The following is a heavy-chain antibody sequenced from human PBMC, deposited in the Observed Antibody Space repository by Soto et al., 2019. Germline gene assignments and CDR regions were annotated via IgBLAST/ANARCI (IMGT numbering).Heavy chain of an antibody. D-gene: IGHD2-2*01. Sequence: QVQLVQSGAEVKKPGSSVKVSCKASGGTFTSYAVSWVRQAPGQGLEWMGVSIPIFGTANYARKFQGRVTITADKSTRTAYMELSSLRSEDTAVYYCAKLVGPAARRSSMDVWGQGTTGTVSS. J-gene: IGHJ6*02. V-gene: IGHV1-69*06. CDR2: SIPIFGTA. CDR3: AKLVGPAARRSSMDV. CDR1: GGTFTSYA.